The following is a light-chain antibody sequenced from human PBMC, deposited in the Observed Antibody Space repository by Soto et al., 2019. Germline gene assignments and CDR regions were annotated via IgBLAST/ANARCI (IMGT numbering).Light chain of an antibody. CDR3: QQSYTSPTT. V-gene: IGKV3-15*01. Sequence: ESLMSQSPTTRSASPGEGATPSFRASQGIGDTLAWYQHKPGQTPRLLIYDTSTRATGVPTRFSGSRSGAEFTLTINSLQSEDFATYYCQQSYTSPTTFGQGTRLEIK. CDR1: QGIGDT. CDR2: DTS. J-gene: IGKJ5*01.